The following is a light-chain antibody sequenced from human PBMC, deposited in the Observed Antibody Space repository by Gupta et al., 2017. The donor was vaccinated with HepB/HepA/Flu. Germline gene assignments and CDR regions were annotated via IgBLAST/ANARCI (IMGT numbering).Light chain of an antibody. CDR2: TTN. CDR3: LVHVGGAWV. J-gene: IGLJ2*01. CDR1: TGAVTSTYY. Sequence: QTVVTPEPSVTVSPGGTVTLTCASNTGAVTSTYYPSWFQKKPGQAPRPLIYTTNNKHAWTPARFSGSLLGDKAALTLSGALPEDEAEYYCLVHVGGAWVFGGGTKLTVL. V-gene: IGLV7-43*01.